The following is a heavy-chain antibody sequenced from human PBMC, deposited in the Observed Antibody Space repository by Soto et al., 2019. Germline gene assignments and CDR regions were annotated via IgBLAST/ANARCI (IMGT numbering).Heavy chain of an antibody. D-gene: IGHD4-17*01. J-gene: IGHJ3*02. CDR1: GFTFSSYG. Sequence: QVQLVESGGGVVQPGRSLRLSCAASGFTFSSYGMHWVRQAPGKGLEWVAVIWYDGSNKYYADSVKGRFTISRDNSKNPLYLRMSSLRAEDTAVYYCARGAWDGYYVYDIWGQGTMVTVSS. V-gene: IGHV3-33*01. CDR2: IWYDGSNK. CDR3: ARGAWDGYYVYDI.